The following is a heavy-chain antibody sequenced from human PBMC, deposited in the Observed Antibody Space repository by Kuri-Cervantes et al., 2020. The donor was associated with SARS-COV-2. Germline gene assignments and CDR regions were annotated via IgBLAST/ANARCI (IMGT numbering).Heavy chain of an antibody. J-gene: IGHJ5*02. CDR1: GGSISSSSYY. CDR2: IYYSGST. D-gene: IGHD6-19*01. V-gene: IGHV4-39*01. Sequence: SETLSLTCTVSGGSISSSSYYWGWIRQPPGKGLEWIGSIYYSGSTHYNPSLKSRVTISVDTSKNQFSLKLSSVTAADTAVYYCARLTGYSSGWYWASWWFDPWGQGTLVTVSS. CDR3: ARLTGYSSGWYWASWWFDP.